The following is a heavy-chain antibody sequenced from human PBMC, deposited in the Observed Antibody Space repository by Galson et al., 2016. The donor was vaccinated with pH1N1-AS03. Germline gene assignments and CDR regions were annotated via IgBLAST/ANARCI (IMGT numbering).Heavy chain of an antibody. CDR3: YRARTSPGSLAGVGFDI. CDR1: GFTFGDYP. Sequence: SLRLSCAASGFTFGDYPLTWFRQAPGKGLEWVGFIRSKTYGGTTEYAASVKGRFTISRNDSKSIAYLPMNSLKTEDTAVYYCYRARTSPGSLAGVGFDIWGQGTMVTVSS. V-gene: IGHV3-49*03. J-gene: IGHJ3*02. CDR2: IRSKTYGGTT.